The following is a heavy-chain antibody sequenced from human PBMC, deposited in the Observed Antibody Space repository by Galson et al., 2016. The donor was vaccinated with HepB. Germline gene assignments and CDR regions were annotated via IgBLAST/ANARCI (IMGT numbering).Heavy chain of an antibody. D-gene: IGHD3-10*01. CDR1: GGTFSSFV. CDR2: IIPIFGTA. Sequence: SVKVSCKASGGTFSSFVINWVRQAPGQGLEWMGGIIPIFGTANYAQKFQGRVTVTADESSSTAYMELSSQRSEDTALYYCARASYYYGSGIEYWGQGTLVTVSS. CDR3: ARASYYYGSGIEY. V-gene: IGHV1-69*13. J-gene: IGHJ4*02.